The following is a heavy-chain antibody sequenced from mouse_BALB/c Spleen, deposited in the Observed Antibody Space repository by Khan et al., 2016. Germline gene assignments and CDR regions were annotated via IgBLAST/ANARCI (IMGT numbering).Heavy chain of an antibody. D-gene: IGHD2-1*01. J-gene: IGHJ4*01. V-gene: IGHV2-2*02. CDR2: IWGGGST. CDR1: GFSLTSYG. CDR3: ARNYGNYAMDY. Sequence: QVQLKESGPGLVQPSQSLSITCTVSGFSLTSYGVHWVRQSPGKGLEWLGVIWGGGSTAYNAAFISSLGISKDNSKSQVFFKMNSLQANDTAIYYCARNYGNYAMDYWGQGTSVTVSS.